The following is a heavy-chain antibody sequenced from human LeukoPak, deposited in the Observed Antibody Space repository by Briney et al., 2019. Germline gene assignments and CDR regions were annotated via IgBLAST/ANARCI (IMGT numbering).Heavy chain of an antibody. V-gene: IGHV3-30*18. CDR3: VKGAIRTSITCYFDY. J-gene: IGHJ4*02. Sequence: GTSLRLSCAASGFTFSVYGMHWVRQGPGKGLEWVALISHDGGNKNYTDSVKGRFNISRDNSKNTVDLQMNSLRVEDTAVYYCVKGAIRTSITCYFDYWGQGTLVTVSS. CDR1: GFTFSVYG. CDR2: ISHDGGNK. D-gene: IGHD1-14*01.